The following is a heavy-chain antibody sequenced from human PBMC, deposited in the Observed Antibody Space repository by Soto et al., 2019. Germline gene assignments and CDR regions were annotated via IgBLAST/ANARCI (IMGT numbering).Heavy chain of an antibody. J-gene: IGHJ4*02. CDR3: AKDPQYWSGGSCYLPDY. CDR2: ISYDGSNK. D-gene: IGHD2-15*01. V-gene: IGHV3-30*18. CDR1: GFTFSSYG. Sequence: QVQLVESGGGVVQPGRSLRLSCAASGFTFSSYGMHWVRQAPGKGLEWVAVISYDGSNKYYADSVKGRFTISRDNSKNTLYLQMNSLRAEDTAVYYCAKDPQYWSGGSCYLPDYWGQGTLVTVSS.